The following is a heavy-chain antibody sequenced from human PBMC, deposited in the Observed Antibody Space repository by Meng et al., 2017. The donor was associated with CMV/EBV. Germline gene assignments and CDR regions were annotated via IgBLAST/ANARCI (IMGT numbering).Heavy chain of an antibody. V-gene: IGHV3-53*01. CDR1: GFTVSRNY. D-gene: IGHD3-16*01. CDR3: ARARAGGGYVDY. Sequence: GESLKISCAASGFTVSRNYMSWVRQAPGKGLEWVSVIYSGGSTYYADSVKGRFTISRDNSKNTLYLQMNSLRAGDTAVYYCARARAGGGYVDYWGQGTLVTVSS. J-gene: IGHJ4*02. CDR2: IYSGGST.